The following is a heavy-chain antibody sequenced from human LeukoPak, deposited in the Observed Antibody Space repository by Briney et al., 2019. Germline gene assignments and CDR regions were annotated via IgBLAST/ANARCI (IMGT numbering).Heavy chain of an antibody. V-gene: IGHV4-39*01. Sequence: PSETLSLTCTVSGGSISSSSYYWCWIRQPPWKRLEWIGSIYYSGSTYYNPSLKSRVTISVDTSKNQFSLKLSSVTAADTAVYYCARHVFFRVVSEDWFDPWGQGTLVTVSS. CDR2: IYYSGST. J-gene: IGHJ5*02. CDR3: ARHVFFRVVSEDWFDP. CDR1: GGSISSSSYY. D-gene: IGHD3-22*01.